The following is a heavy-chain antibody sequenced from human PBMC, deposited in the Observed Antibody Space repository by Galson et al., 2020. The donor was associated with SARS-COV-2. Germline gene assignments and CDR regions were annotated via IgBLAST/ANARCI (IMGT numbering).Heavy chain of an antibody. D-gene: IGHD6-13*01. CDR2: IYYIGST. V-gene: IGHV4-59*01. CDR3: ARVSMVPLFYYYYGMDV. CDR1: GGSISSYY. Sequence: ASETLSLTCTVSGGSISSYYWSWIRQPPGKGLEWIGYIYYIGSTNYNPSLKSRVTISVDTSKNQFSLKLSSVTAADTAVYYCARVSMVPLFYYYYGMDVWGQGTTVTVSS. J-gene: IGHJ6*02.